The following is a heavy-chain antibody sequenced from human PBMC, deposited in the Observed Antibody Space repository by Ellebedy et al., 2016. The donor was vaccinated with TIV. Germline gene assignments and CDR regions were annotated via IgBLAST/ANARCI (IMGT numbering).Heavy chain of an antibody. Sequence: GGSLRLSCVASGFTVSSNYMFWVRQAPGKGLEWVALQHSTDIPYYADSVRGRFTVSRDDSQNKLFLLMNNLRGDETAVYYCARTDCSGRSCYSFFNHWGQGTLVTVSS. CDR1: GFTVSSNY. CDR2: QHSTDIP. V-gene: IGHV3-53*01. J-gene: IGHJ1*01. CDR3: ARTDCSGRSCYSFFNH. D-gene: IGHD2-8*02.